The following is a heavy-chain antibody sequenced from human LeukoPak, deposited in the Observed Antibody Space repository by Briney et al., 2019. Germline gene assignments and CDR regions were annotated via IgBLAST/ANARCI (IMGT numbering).Heavy chain of an antibody. D-gene: IGHD1-20*01. J-gene: IGHJ5*02. Sequence: PSQTLSLTCTVSGGSIRSGGYYCSWIRQHPGKGLEWIGYIYYSGSTYYNPSLKSRVTISVDTSKNQFSLKLSSVTAADTAVYFCARGITGQSSWFDPWGQGTLVTVSS. CDR2: IYYSGST. CDR3: ARGITGQSSWFDP. CDR1: GGSIRSGGYY. V-gene: IGHV4-31*03.